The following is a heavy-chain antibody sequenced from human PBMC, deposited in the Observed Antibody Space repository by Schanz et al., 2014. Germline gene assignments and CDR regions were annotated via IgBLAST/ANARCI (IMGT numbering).Heavy chain of an antibody. CDR3: ARTGYDPSLTH. J-gene: IGHJ4*02. CDR1: GDTFRSYT. CDR2: IIPITGIT. D-gene: IGHD5-12*01. V-gene: IGHV1-69*02. Sequence: QVQLVQSGAEVKKPGSSVKVSCKASGDTFRSYTINWVRHAPGQGLEWMGRIIPITGITNYAQKFQGRVTFTADKPTSTAFVEVNSLRSEDTAVYYCARTGYDPSLTHWGQGTLVTVSS.